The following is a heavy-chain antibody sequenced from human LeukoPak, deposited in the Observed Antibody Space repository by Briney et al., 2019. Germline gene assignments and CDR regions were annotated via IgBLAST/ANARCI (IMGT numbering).Heavy chain of an antibody. Sequence: GGSLRLFCAASGFSFSGYGMHWVRQAPGRGLEWVAFIRYDGSNEYYADSVKGRFTISRDKSKNTLSLQMNGLRVEDTAVYYCAKVMPPGRIRFYSYYMDVWGKGTTVTVSS. J-gene: IGHJ6*03. CDR2: IRYDGSNE. CDR3: AKVMPPGRIRFYSYYMDV. D-gene: IGHD2-15*01. CDR1: GFSFSGYG. V-gene: IGHV3-30*02.